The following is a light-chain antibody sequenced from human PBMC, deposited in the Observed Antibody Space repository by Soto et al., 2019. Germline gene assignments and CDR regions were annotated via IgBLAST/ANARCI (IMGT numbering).Light chain of an antibody. V-gene: IGKV3D-15*01. Sequence: EFVLTQSPATLSLSPGERAILSCRASQSVTGSLAWYQQKPGQAPRLLIYDISTRAAAIPARFSGSGSGTEFTLTITSLQSEDFAVYYCQQYNSWPPITFGQGTRLEIK. CDR1: QSVTGS. CDR3: QQYNSWPPIT. CDR2: DIS. J-gene: IGKJ5*01.